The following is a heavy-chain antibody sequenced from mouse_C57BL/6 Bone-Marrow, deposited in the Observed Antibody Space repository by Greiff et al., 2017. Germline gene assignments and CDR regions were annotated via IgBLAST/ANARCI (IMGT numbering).Heavy chain of an antibody. D-gene: IGHD2-1*01. Sequence: QVQLQQSGAELVRPGTSVKVSCKASGYAFTNYLIEWVKQRPGQGLEWIGVINPGSGGTNYNEKFKGKATLTADKSSSTAYMQLSSLTSEDSAVYFGARGGGNYEWYFDVWGTGTTVTVSS. J-gene: IGHJ1*03. CDR3: ARGGGNYEWYFDV. CDR1: GYAFTNYL. CDR2: INPGSGGT. V-gene: IGHV1-54*01.